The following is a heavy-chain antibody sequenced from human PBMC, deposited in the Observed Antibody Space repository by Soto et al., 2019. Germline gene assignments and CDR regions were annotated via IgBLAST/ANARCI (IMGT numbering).Heavy chain of an antibody. CDR1: LFTFSRDW. D-gene: IGHD3-10*01. Sequence: PGGSLRLPCEASLFTFSRDWMTWVRLAPGKGLEWVANIRQDGSEKYYVDSVKGRFTISRDNAKNSLSLQMNNLRPDDTAVYYCARAGSNYFASGSSLPYYMDVWGKGTTVTVSS. V-gene: IGHV3-7*01. J-gene: IGHJ6*03. CDR3: ARAGSNYFASGSSLPYYMDV. CDR2: IRQDGSEK.